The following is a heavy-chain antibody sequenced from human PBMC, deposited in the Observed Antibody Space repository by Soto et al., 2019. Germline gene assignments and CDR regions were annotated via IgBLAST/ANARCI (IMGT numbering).Heavy chain of an antibody. Sequence: GESLKISCKGSGYSFTSYWIGWVRQMPGKGLEWMGIIYPGDSDTRYSPSFQGQVTISADKSISTAYLHWSSLKASDTAMYYCASTRLDYYGSGSYYDAFDIWGQGTMVTVSS. CDR3: ASTRLDYYGSGSYYDAFDI. CDR1: GYSFTSYW. D-gene: IGHD3-10*01. V-gene: IGHV5-51*01. CDR2: IYPGDSDT. J-gene: IGHJ3*02.